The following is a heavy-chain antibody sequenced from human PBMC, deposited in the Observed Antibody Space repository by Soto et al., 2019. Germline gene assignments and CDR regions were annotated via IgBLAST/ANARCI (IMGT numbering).Heavy chain of an antibody. CDR3: ARDSGHIGSSWTYYFDY. CDR2: IWYDGSNK. V-gene: IGHV3-33*01. J-gene: IGHJ4*02. Sequence: PGGSLRLSCAASGFTFSSYGMHWVRQAPGKGLEWVAVIWYDGSNKYYAESVKGRFTISRDNSKNTLYLQMNSLRAEDTAVYYCARDSGHIGSSWTYYFDYWGQGTLVTVSS. CDR1: GFTFSSYG. D-gene: IGHD6-13*01.